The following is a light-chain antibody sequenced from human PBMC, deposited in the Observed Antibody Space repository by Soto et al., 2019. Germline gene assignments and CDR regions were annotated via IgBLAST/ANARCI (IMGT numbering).Light chain of an antibody. CDR1: SSDVGGYNY. CDR2: DVS. Sequence: QSALTQPRSVSGSPGQSVTISCTGNSSDVGGYNYVSWYQQHPGKAPKLMIYDVSKRPSGVPDRFSGSKSGNTASLTISGLQAEDEADYYCCSYAGSADVFGTGTKVTVL. CDR3: CSYAGSADV. J-gene: IGLJ1*01. V-gene: IGLV2-11*01.